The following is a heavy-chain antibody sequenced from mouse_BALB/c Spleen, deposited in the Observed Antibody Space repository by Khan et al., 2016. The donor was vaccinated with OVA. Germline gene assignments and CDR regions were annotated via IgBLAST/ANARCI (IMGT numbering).Heavy chain of an antibody. CDR2: INTYTGEP. CDR3: ARISSYWYSDV. Sequence: SGETVKISCKASGYTFTNYGMNWVKQAPGKGLKWMGWINTYTGEPTYADDFKGRFVFSLETSASTAYLQISNLKNEDMTTYFCARISSYWYSDVWGAGTTVTVSS. D-gene: IGHD6-2*01. CDR1: GYTFTNYG. J-gene: IGHJ1*01. V-gene: IGHV9-1*02.